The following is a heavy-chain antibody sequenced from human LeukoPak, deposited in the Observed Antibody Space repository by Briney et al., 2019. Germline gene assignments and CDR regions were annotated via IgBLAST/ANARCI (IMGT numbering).Heavy chain of an antibody. J-gene: IGHJ5*02. CDR3: ARVDCRRSASCVASWFDP. D-gene: IGHD2-2*01. CDR1: GYTFTSSY. V-gene: IGHV1-69*13. Sequence: GASVKVSCTASGYTFTSSYMHWVRQAPGQGLEWMGGIIPIFGTANYAQKFQGRVTITADESPSTAYMELSSLRSEDTAVYYCARVDCRRSASCVASWFDPWGQGTLVTVSS. CDR2: IIPIFGTA.